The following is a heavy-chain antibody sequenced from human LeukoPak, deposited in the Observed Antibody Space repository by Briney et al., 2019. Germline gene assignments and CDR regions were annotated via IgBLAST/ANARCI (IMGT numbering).Heavy chain of an antibody. CDR1: GFTFSDYY. D-gene: IGHD1-26*01. Sequence: PGGSLRLSCAASGFTFSDYYMSWVRQAPGKGLEWVSYIRSSSSYTNYADSVKGRFTISRENAKNSLYLQMNSLRAEDTAVYFCARAYSGSYPDFDYWGQGTLVTVSS. CDR3: ARAYSGSYPDFDY. J-gene: IGHJ4*02. V-gene: IGHV3-11*03. CDR2: IRSSSSYT.